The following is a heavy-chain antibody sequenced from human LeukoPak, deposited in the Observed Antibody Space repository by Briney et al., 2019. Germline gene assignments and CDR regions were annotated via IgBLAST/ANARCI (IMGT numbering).Heavy chain of an antibody. CDR1: GFTFSSYA. D-gene: IGHD1-26*01. CDR3: AKDTGGSYTYYFDY. Sequence: GGSLRLSCAASGFTFSSYAMSWVRQAPGKGLEWVSAISGSGGSTYYADSVKGRFTISRDNSKNTLYLQMNGLRAEDTAVYYCAKDTGGSYTYYFDYWGQGTLVTVSS. J-gene: IGHJ4*02. CDR2: ISGSGGST. V-gene: IGHV3-23*01.